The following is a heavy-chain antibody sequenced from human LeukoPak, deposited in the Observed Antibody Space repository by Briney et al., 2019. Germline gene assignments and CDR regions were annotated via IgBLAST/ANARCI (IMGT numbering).Heavy chain of an antibody. V-gene: IGHV1-2*02. Sequence: GESLKISCKGSGYIFTGYYMHWVRQAPGQGLEWMGWINPNSGGTNSAQKFQGRVTMTRDTSISTAYMELSRLTSDDTAVYYCARHPYSGSYHFDYWGQGTLVTVSS. CDR1: GYIFTGYY. CDR2: INPNSGGT. D-gene: IGHD1-26*01. J-gene: IGHJ4*02. CDR3: ARHPYSGSYHFDY.